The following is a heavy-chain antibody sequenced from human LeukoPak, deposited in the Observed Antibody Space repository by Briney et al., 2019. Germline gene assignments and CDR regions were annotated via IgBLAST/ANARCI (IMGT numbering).Heavy chain of an antibody. CDR2: IYYSGST. CDR3: ARDTSLRRGVD. D-gene: IGHD3-10*01. J-gene: IGHJ4*02. CDR1: GGSISSYY. V-gene: IGHV4-59*01. Sequence: SETLSFTCTVSGGSISSYYWSWIRQPPGKGLEWIGYIYYSGSTNYNPSRKSRVTISVDTSKNQFSLKLSSVTAADTAVYYCARDTSLRRGVDWGQGTLVTVSS.